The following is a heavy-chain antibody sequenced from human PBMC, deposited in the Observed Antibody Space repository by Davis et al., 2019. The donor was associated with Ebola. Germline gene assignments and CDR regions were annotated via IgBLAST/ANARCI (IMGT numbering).Heavy chain of an antibody. V-gene: IGHV1-2*04. Sequence: AASVKVSCKASGYTFTGYYMHWVRQAPGQGLEWMGWINPNSGGTNYAQKFQGWVTMTRDTSISTAYMELSRLRSDDTAVYYCARGSRIYSSSWYRNGMDVWGQGTTVTVSS. CDR2: INPNSGGT. CDR3: ARGSRIYSSSWYRNGMDV. CDR1: GYTFTGYY. J-gene: IGHJ6*02. D-gene: IGHD6-13*01.